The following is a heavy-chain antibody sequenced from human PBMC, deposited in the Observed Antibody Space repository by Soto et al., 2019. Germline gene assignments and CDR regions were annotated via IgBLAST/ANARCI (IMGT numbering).Heavy chain of an antibody. D-gene: IGHD3-3*01. Sequence: EVQLVESGGGLVQPGGSLRLSCAASGFTLSTYWMHWVRQVPGKGLEWIARINEDGRSTSYVDSVKGRFTISRDNASNTLYLQMHSLRLEDTAVYYCARGWVERLPRQPPSDYWGQGTLVTVSS. J-gene: IGHJ4*02. CDR2: INEDGRST. V-gene: IGHV3-74*01. CDR3: ARGWVERLPRQPPSDY. CDR1: GFTLSTYW.